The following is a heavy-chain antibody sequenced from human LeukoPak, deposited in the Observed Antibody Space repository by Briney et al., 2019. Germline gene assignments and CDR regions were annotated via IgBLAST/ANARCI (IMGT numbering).Heavy chain of an antibody. CDR2: INHSGST. V-gene: IGHV4-34*01. D-gene: IGHD5-18*01. J-gene: IGHJ3*02. CDR3: ARAARRGYSYGSRAFDI. CDR1: GGSFSGYY. Sequence: SETLSLTCAVYGGSFSGYYWSWIRQPPGKGLEWIGEINHSGSTNYNPSLKSRVTISVDTSKNQFSLKLSSVTAADTAAYYCARAARRGYSYGSRAFDIWGQGTMVTVSS.